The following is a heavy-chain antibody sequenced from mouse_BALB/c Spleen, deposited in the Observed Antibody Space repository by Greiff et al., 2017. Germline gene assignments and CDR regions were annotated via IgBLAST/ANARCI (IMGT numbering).Heavy chain of an antibody. CDR3: ARMDYYGNYYAMDY. D-gene: IGHD2-1*01. V-gene: IGHV2-2*02. CDR1: GFSLTSYG. Sequence: VQLKESGPGLVQPSQSLSITCTVSGFSLTSYGVHWVRQSPGKGLEWLGVIWSGGSTDYNAAFISRLSISKDNSKSQVFFKMNSLQANDTAIYYCARMDYYGNYYAMDYWGQGTSVTVSS. CDR2: IWSGGST. J-gene: IGHJ4*01.